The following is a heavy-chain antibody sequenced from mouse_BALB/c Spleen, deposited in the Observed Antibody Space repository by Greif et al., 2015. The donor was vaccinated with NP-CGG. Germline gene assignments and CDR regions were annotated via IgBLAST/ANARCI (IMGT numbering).Heavy chain of an antibody. CDR3: ASFYDAYFYYAMDY. Sequence: DVKLQESGPGLVKPSQSLSLTCSVTGYSITSGYYWNWIRQFPGNKLEWMGCISYDGSNNYNPSLKNRISITRDTSKNQFFLKLNSVTTEDTATYYCASFYDAYFYYAMDYWGQGTSVTVSS. CDR2: ISYDGSN. J-gene: IGHJ4*01. V-gene: IGHV3-6*02. CDR1: GYSITSGYY. D-gene: IGHD2-3*01.